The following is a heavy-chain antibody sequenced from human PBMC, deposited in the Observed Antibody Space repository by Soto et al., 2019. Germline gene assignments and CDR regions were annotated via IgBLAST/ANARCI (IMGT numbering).Heavy chain of an antibody. Sequence: ASGKVSCKVSGYTHTELSMHWVRQAPGKGLEWMGGFDPEDGETIYAQKFQGRVTMTEDTSTDTAYMELSSLRSEDTAVYYCATSRWEPGYFDYWGQGTLVTVSS. CDR1: GYTHTELS. J-gene: IGHJ4*02. D-gene: IGHD1-26*01. V-gene: IGHV1-24*01. CDR2: FDPEDGET. CDR3: ATSRWEPGYFDY.